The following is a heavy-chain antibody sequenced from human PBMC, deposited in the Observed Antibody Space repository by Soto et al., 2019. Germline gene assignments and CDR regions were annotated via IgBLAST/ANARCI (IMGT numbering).Heavy chain of an antibody. CDR1: GGSISSYY. Sequence: TSETLSLTCTVSGGSISSYYWSWIRQPPGKGLEWIGYIYYSGSTNYNPSLKSRVTISVDTSKNQFSLKLSSVTAADTAVYYCARRTYYDFWSGTESPYYYMDVWGKGTTVTVSS. D-gene: IGHD3-3*01. V-gene: IGHV4-59*01. CDR3: ARRTYYDFWSGTESPYYYMDV. J-gene: IGHJ6*03. CDR2: IYYSGST.